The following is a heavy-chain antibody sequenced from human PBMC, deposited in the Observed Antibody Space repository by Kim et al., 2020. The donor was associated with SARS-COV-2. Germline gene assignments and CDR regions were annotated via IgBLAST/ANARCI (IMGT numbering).Heavy chain of an antibody. D-gene: IGHD5-18*01. Sequence: GGSLRLSCSVSGFTFDDYAMHWVRHVPGRGLEWVSLISGGGEKTYYADSVKGRFTVSRDNGRKSLYLQLNSLRTEDTALYYCAKDKNGYTFGYEIDFWG. J-gene: IGHJ4*01. CDR2: ISGGGEKT. CDR3: AKDKNGYTFGYEIDF. V-gene: IGHV3-43*02. CDR1: GFTFDDYA.